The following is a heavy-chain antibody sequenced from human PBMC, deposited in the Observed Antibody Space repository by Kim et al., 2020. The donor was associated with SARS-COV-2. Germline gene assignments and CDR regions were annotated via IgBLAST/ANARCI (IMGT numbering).Heavy chain of an antibody. J-gene: IGHJ6*02. D-gene: IGHD5-12*01. CDR1: GGSISSGSYY. Sequence: SETLSLTCTVSGGSISSGSYYWSWIRQPAGKGLEWIGRIYTSGSTNYNPSLKSRVTISVDTSKNQFSLKLSSVTAADTAVYYCARKSGWDGYARSYYGMDVWGQGTTVTVSS. CDR3: ARKSGWDGYARSYYGMDV. CDR2: IYTSGST. V-gene: IGHV4-61*02.